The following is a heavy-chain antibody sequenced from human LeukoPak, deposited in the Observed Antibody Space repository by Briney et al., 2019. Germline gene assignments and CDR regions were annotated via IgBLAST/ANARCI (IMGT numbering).Heavy chain of an antibody. CDR3: AKDIGYYDRKWSLMGGYFDY. CDR1: GFTFSSYE. D-gene: IGHD3-22*01. Sequence: PGGSLRLSCAASGFTFSSYEMNWVRQAPGKGLEWVSYISSSGSTIYYADSVKGRFTISRDNAKNSLYLQMNSLRAEDTALYYCAKDIGYYDRKWSLMGGYFDYWGQGTLVTVSS. CDR2: ISSSGSTI. V-gene: IGHV3-48*03. J-gene: IGHJ4*02.